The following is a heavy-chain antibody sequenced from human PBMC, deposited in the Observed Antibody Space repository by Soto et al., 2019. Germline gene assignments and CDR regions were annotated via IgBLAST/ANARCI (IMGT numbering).Heavy chain of an antibody. CDR1: GFNVSDVY. D-gene: IGHD5-12*01. Sequence: EVQVVEAGGGFVQPGGSLRLSCAVSGFNVSDVYVSWVRQAPGKGLEWVSVFYSGGATYYAEPAQARLTISRDGSKNTVDLEMNNLRVEDTAKYYCVRDMWIYFPSYDCWGQGTVVTVSS. CDR2: FYSGGAT. J-gene: IGHJ4*02. V-gene: IGHV3-66*01. CDR3: VRDMWIYFPSYDC.